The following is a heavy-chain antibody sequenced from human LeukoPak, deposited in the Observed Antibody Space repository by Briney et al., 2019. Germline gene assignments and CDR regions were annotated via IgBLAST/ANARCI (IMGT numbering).Heavy chain of an antibody. CDR1: GFTFSSYW. Sequence: GGSLRLSCAASGFTFSSYWMNWARQAPGKGLEWVASINHNGNVNYYVDSVKGRLTISRDNAKNSLYLQMNSLRAEDTAVYYCARDRKDYDFWSGYDLDAFDIWGQGTMVTVSS. V-gene: IGHV3-7*01. CDR2: INHNGNVN. D-gene: IGHD3-3*01. CDR3: ARDRKDYDFWSGYDLDAFDI. J-gene: IGHJ3*02.